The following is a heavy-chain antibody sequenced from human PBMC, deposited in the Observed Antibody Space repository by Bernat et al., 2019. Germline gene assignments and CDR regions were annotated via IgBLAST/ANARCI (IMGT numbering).Heavy chain of an antibody. V-gene: IGHV4-31*03. D-gene: IGHD2-15*01. CDR3: ARGVYSGGSCYGDY. Sequence: VQLQESGPGLVKPSQTLSLTCTVSGGSISSGGYYWSWIRQHPGKGLEWIWYIYYSGSTYYNPSLKSRVTISVDTSKNQFSLKLSSVTAADTAVYYCARGVYSGGSCYGDYWGQGTLVTVSS. CDR2: IYYSGST. CDR1: GGSISSGGYY. J-gene: IGHJ4*02.